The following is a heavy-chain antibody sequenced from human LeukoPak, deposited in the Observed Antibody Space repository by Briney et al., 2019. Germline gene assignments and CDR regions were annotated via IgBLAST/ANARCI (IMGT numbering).Heavy chain of an antibody. Sequence: PGGSLRLSCAASGFTFSNYGMNWVRQAPGKGLEWVSALSSSGGSTYYADSVKGRFTISRDNSKNTLYLQMNSLRAEDTAVYYCARDVNYCSGGSCYYYFDYWGQGTLVTVSS. CDR1: GFTFSNYG. CDR3: ARDVNYCSGGSCYYYFDY. CDR2: LSSSGGST. J-gene: IGHJ4*02. D-gene: IGHD2-15*01. V-gene: IGHV3-23*01.